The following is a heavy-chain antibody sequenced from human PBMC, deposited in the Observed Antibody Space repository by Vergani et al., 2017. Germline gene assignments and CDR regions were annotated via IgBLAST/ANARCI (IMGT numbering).Heavy chain of an antibody. CDR2: IYYSGST. CDR3: ARHSTVEWLVKLGWIDP. V-gene: IGHV4-39*01. J-gene: IGHJ5*02. CDR1: GASLRSSNYY. D-gene: IGHD6-19*01. Sequence: QLQLQESGPGLVKPSATLYLTCSVSGASLRSSNYYWGWIRQPPGKWLEWIASIYYSGSTYYNPSLKSRVTISVDTSKNQFSLKLSSVTAADTAVYFCARHSTVEWLVKLGWIDPWGQGILVTVSS.